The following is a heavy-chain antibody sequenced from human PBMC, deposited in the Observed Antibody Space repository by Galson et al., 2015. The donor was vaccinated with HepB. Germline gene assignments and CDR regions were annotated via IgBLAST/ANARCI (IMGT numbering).Heavy chain of an antibody. CDR1: GYTLTELS. CDR2: FDPEDGET. Sequence: SVKVSCKVSGYTLTELSMHWVRQAPGKGLEWMGGFDPEDGETIYAQKFQGRVTMTEDTSTDTAYMELSSLRSEDTAVYYCATYRLRYFDWLLTDERFDYWGQGTLVTVSS. D-gene: IGHD3-9*01. V-gene: IGHV1-24*01. CDR3: ATYRLRYFDWLLTDERFDY. J-gene: IGHJ4*02.